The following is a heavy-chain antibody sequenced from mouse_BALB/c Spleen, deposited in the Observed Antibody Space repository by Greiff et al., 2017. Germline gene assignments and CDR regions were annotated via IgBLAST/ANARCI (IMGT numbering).Heavy chain of an antibody. V-gene: IGHV5-12-2*01. CDR1: GFTFSSYT. CDR2: ISNGGGST. Sequence: EVMLVESGGGLVQPGGSLKLSCAASGFTFSSYTMSWVRQTPEKRLEWVAYISNGGGSTYYPDTVKGRFTISRDNAKNTLYLQMSSLKSEDTAMYYCARQKGKDLAWFAYWGQGTLVTVSA. J-gene: IGHJ3*01. CDR3: ARQKGKDLAWFAY.